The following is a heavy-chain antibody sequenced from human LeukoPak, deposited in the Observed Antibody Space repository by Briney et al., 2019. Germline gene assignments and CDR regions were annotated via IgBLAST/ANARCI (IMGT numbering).Heavy chain of an antibody. Sequence: ASVKVSCKASGYSFTSYGFNWVRLAPGQGLEWMGWMSAYNGKTNYAHSLQGRVTVTADTSTSTAYMELRSLRSEDTAVYYCARGMGYSYGHPQGAFDIWGQGTMVTVSS. V-gene: IGHV1-18*01. CDR1: GYSFTSYG. D-gene: IGHD5-18*01. CDR3: ARGMGYSYGHPQGAFDI. CDR2: MSAYNGKT. J-gene: IGHJ3*02.